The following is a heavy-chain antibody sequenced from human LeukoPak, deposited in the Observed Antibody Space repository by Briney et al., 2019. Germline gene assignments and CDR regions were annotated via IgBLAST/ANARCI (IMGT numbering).Heavy chain of an antibody. V-gene: IGHV1-69*13. Sequence: SVKVSCKASGGTFSSYAIGWVRQAPGQGLEWMGGIIPVFGTTNYAQKFQGRVTITADESTSTAYMELSSLRSEDTAVYYCATDLKKTDAFDIWGRGTMVTVSS. CDR1: GGTFSSYA. CDR2: IIPVFGTT. J-gene: IGHJ3*02. CDR3: ATDLKKTDAFDI.